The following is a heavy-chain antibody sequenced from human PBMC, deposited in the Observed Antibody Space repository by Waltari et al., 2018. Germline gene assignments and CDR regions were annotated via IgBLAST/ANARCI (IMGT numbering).Heavy chain of an antibody. J-gene: IGHJ2*01. CDR3: ARGDSSATEGYFDL. CDR2: IIPIFGTA. D-gene: IGHD3-22*01. V-gene: IGHV1-69*06. Sequence: PGQGLEWMGGIIPIFGTANYAQKFQGRVTITADKSTSTAYMELSSLRSEDTAVYYCARGDSSATEGYFDLWGRGTLVTVSS.